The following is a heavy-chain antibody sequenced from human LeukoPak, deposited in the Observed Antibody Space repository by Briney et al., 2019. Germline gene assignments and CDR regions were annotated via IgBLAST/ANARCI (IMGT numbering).Heavy chain of an antibody. D-gene: IGHD6-19*01. CDR2: MNPNSGNT. CDR3: ARGPTWQQWLSSPYYFDY. V-gene: IGHV1-8*03. CDR1: GYTFAGYD. J-gene: IGHJ4*02. Sequence: ASVKVSCKASGYTFAGYDINWVRQATGQGLEWMGWMNPNSGNTGYAQKFQGRVTITRNTSISTAYMELSSLRSEDTAVYYCARGPTWQQWLSSPYYFDYWAQGTLVTVSS.